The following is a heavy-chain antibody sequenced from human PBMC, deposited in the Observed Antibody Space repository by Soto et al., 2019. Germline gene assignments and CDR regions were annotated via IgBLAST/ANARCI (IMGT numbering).Heavy chain of an antibody. CDR2: IKADGSET. V-gene: IGHV3-7*03. CDR3: AKGGHIDF. J-gene: IGHJ4*02. CDR1: GFSFSTYW. Sequence: PGGSLRLSCAASGFSFSTYWMSWVRQVPGTGLEWVANIKADGSETSYVDSVRGRFTISRDNAKTSLYLQMNSLRAEDTAVYYCAKGGHIDFCGQGTLVTVSS. D-gene: IGHD3-16*01.